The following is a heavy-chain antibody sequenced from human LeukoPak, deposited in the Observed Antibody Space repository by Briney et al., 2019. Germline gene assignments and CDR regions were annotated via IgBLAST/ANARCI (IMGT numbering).Heavy chain of an antibody. V-gene: IGHV4-59*01. CDR2: IYYSGST. Sequence: PSETLSLTCTVSVVAISSYYLSWIRQPPGKGLEGIGYIYYSGSTNYNPSLKSRVTISVDTSKNQFSLKLSSVTAADTAVYYCASMDSSGWPFDYWGQGTLVTVSS. CDR1: VVAISSYY. J-gene: IGHJ4*02. D-gene: IGHD6-19*01. CDR3: ASMDSSGWPFDY.